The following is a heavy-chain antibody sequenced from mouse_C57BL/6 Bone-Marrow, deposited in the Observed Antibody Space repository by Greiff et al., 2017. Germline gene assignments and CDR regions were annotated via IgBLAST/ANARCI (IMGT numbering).Heavy chain of an antibody. CDR3: ARQMYYFDY. CDR2: ISSGGSYT. Sequence: EVQVVESGGDLVKPGGSLKLSCAASGFTFSSYGMSWVRQTPDKRLEWVATISSGGSYTYYPDSVKGRFTISRDHAKNTLYLQMSSLKSEDTAMYYCARQMYYFDYWGQGTTLTVSS. J-gene: IGHJ2*01. CDR1: GFTFSSYG. V-gene: IGHV5-6*01.